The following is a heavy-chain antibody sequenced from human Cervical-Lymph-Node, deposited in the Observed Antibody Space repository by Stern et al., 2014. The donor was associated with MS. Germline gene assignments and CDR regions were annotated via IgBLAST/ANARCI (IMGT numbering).Heavy chain of an antibody. CDR3: ASRIAVAGDYYYGMDV. V-gene: IGHV1-69*01. CDR2: IIPIFGTA. CDR1: GGTFSSYA. D-gene: IGHD6-19*01. Sequence: VQLVESGAEVKKPGSSVKVSCKASGGTFSSYAISWVRQPPGQGLEWMGGIIPIFGTATYAQKFQCRVTITADESTSTAYMELSSLRSEDTAVYYCASRIAVAGDYYYGMDVWGQGTTVTVSS. J-gene: IGHJ6*02.